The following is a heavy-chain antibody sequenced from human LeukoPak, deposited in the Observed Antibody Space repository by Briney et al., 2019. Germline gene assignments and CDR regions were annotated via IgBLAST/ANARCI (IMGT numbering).Heavy chain of an antibody. D-gene: IGHD4-17*01. CDR3: ARRLRSHFDY. CDR2: IYYSGST. CDR1: GGSISSYY. V-gene: IGHV4-59*08. Sequence: SETLSLTCTVSGGSISSYYWSWIRQPPGKGLEWIGYIYYSGSTNYNPSLKSRVTISVDTSKNQFSLKLSSVTAADTAVYYCARRLRSHFDYWGQGTLVTVSS. J-gene: IGHJ4*02.